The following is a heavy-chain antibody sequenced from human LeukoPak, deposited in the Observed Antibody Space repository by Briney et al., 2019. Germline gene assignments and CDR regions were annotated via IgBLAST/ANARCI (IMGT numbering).Heavy chain of an antibody. CDR1: GGSISSYY. Sequence: ASETLSLTCTVSGGSISSYYWSWIRQPAGKGLEWIGHIYTSGTTNYKPSLKSRVTMSVDTSKNQFSLKLSSVTAADTAVYYCARQQWGRNFDYWGQGTLVTVSS. D-gene: IGHD6-19*01. CDR3: ARQQWGRNFDY. V-gene: IGHV4-4*07. J-gene: IGHJ4*02. CDR2: IYTSGTT.